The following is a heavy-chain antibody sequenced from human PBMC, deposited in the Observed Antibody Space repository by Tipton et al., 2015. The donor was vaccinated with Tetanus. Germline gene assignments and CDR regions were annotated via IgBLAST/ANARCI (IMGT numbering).Heavy chain of an antibody. CDR3: ARAGGGSWGNFDY. CDR1: GGSLNTYY. J-gene: IGHJ4*02. V-gene: IGHV4-59*01. Sequence: TLSLTCAVSGGSLNTYYWSWIRQSPGKGLEWIGYISYSGRTNYNPSLKSRVSLSVDTAKNQFSLKLSSVTAADTAVYYCARAGGGSWGNFDYWGQGTLVTVSS. CDR2: ISYSGRT. D-gene: IGHD6-13*01.